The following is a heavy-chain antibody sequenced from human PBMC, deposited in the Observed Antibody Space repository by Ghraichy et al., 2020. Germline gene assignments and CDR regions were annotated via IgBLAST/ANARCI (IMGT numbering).Heavy chain of an antibody. D-gene: IGHD2-21*01. CDR1: GFTVSTFA. CDR2: ISGAGGST. CDR3: AKEPHQILFDCFDY. J-gene: IGHJ4*02. V-gene: IGHV3-23*01. Sequence: GGSLRLSCAASGFTVSTFAMAWVRQTPEKGLEWVSSISGAGGSTYYADSVEGRFTISKDNSKNILYLEMNSLRVEDTAVYYCAKEPHQILFDCFDYWGQGTQVTVSS.